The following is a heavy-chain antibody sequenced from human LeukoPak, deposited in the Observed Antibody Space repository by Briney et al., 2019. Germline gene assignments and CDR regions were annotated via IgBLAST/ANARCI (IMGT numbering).Heavy chain of an antibody. CDR1: GYTFTSYD. Sequence: GASVKVSCKASGYTFTSYDINWVRQATGQGLEWMGWMSPNSGDTGYAQKFQGRVTMTRNTSISTAYLGLSSLRSEDTAMYYCARHRLAYSSSWYYFDYWGQGTLVTVSS. CDR2: MSPNSGDT. V-gene: IGHV1-8*01. J-gene: IGHJ4*02. D-gene: IGHD6-13*01. CDR3: ARHRLAYSSSWYYFDY.